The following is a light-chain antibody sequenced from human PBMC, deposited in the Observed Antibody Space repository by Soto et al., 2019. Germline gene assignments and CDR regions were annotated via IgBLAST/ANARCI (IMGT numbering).Light chain of an antibody. V-gene: IGKV1-39*01. CDR3: QQSYSTPLYT. J-gene: IGKJ2*01. CDR1: QSISSY. CDR2: AAS. Sequence: DIQMTQSPSSLSASVGDRVTITCRASQSISSYLNWYQQKPGKAPKLLIYAASSLQSGVPSRFSGSGSGTDFTHTIRSLQPEDFATYYCQQSYSTPLYTFGQGTKLEIK.